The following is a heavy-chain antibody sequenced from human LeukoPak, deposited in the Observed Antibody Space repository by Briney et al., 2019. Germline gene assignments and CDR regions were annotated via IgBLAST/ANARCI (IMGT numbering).Heavy chain of an antibody. CDR1: GGTFSSYA. J-gene: IGHJ5*02. V-gene: IGHV1-69*06. CDR3: ARSGRLLGGRNWFDP. Sequence: SVKVSCKASGGTFSSYAISWVRQAPGQGLEWMGGIIPIFGTANYAQKFQGRVTITADKSTSTAYMELSSLRSEDTAVYYCARSGRLLGGRNWFDPWGQGTLVTVSS. D-gene: IGHD2-21*02. CDR2: IIPIFGTA.